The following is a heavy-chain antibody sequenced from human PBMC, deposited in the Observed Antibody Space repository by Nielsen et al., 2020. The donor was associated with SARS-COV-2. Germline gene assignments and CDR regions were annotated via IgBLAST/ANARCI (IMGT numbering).Heavy chain of an antibody. V-gene: IGHV4-4*02. CDR3: ARLVSLSCSGTRCYPHYYYYYMDV. J-gene: IGHJ6*03. D-gene: IGHD2-2*01. CDR2: VSHSGST. Sequence: SETLSLTCAVSGGSVSSNDWWTWVRQSPGKGLEWIGEVSHSGSTNYSPSLKSRVTLSMDKSRRQFSLRLASVSAADTAVYFCARLVSLSCSGTRCYPHYYYYYMDVWGKGTTVTVSS. CDR1: GGSVSSNDW.